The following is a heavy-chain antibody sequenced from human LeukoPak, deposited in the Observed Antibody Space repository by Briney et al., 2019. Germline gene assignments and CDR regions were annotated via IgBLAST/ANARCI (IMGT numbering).Heavy chain of an antibody. CDR2: LHPDGSER. J-gene: IGHJ4*02. CDR3: ARGGYSFDY. V-gene: IGHV3-7*01. D-gene: IGHD5-12*01. CDR1: GFRFTGYW. Sequence: PGGSLRLSCAASGFRFTGYWMTWVRQAPGKGLEWVARLHPDGSERNYVGSVEGRFTVSGGNAKSSLYLQMNSLRVEDTAVYYCARGGYSFDYLGQGTLVTVSS.